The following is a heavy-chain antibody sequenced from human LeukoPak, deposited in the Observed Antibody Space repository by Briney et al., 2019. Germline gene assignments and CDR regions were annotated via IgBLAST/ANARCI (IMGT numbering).Heavy chain of an antibody. CDR3: AREIATTDTFDY. CDR2: ISYDGSNI. D-gene: IGHD5-24*01. CDR1: GFDFNNYV. J-gene: IGHJ4*02. V-gene: IGHV3-30*04. Sequence: GGSLRLSCAASGFDFNNYVMHWVRQAPGEGVEWVAVISYDGSNIYYSDSVKGRFTISRDNSKNTVYVQMSSLRPEDTAVYYCAREIATTDTFDYWGQGTLVTVSS.